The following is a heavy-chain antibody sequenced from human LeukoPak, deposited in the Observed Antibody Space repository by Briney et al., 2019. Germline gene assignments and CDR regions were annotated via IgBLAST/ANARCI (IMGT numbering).Heavy chain of an antibody. Sequence: ASVKVSCKASGYTFTGYYMHWVRQAPGQGLEWMGWINPNSGGTNYAQKFQGRVTMTRDTSISTAYMELSRLRSGDTAVYYCARVDLIFVSIAASRAFDYWGQGTLVTVSS. CDR3: ARVDLIFVSIAASRAFDY. V-gene: IGHV1-2*02. CDR2: INPNSGGT. D-gene: IGHD6-6*01. J-gene: IGHJ4*02. CDR1: GYTFTGYY.